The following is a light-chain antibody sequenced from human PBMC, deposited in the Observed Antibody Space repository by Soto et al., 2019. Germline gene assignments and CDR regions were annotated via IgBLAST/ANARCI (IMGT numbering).Light chain of an antibody. CDR2: SNN. Sequence: QPVLTQPPSASGTPGQMVTISCSGSSSNIGSNTVNWYQQLPGTAPKLVIYSNNQRPSGVPDRFSGSKSGTSASLAISGLQSEDEADYYCVAWDDSLNGYVVFGGGTKLTVL. J-gene: IGLJ2*01. CDR3: VAWDDSLNGYVV. V-gene: IGLV1-44*01. CDR1: SSNIGSNT.